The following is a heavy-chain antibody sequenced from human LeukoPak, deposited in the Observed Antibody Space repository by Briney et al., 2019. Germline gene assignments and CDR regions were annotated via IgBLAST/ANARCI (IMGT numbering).Heavy chain of an antibody. D-gene: IGHD3-10*01. Sequence: PGGSLRLSWAASGFPFSNYWMHWVRQAPGKGLVWVSRINLVGGSATYADSVKGRFTISRENAKNTRYLQMNSLSAEDTPVYYCASGFLSGRGVVGYWGQGTLVTVSS. J-gene: IGHJ4*02. V-gene: IGHV3-74*01. CDR2: INLVGGSA. CDR1: GFPFSNYW. CDR3: ASGFLSGRGVVGY.